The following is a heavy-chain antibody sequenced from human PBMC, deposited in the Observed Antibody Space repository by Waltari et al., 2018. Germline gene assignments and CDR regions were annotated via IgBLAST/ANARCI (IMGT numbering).Heavy chain of an antibody. CDR1: GFTFSNFW. CDR3: GSDLTGVQDF. D-gene: IGHD2-8*02. CDR2: SDTDGMTT. V-gene: IGHV3-74*01. Sequence: EMQLVQSGGGLVQPGGSLRLSCAALGFTFSNFWMHRGRQAPGKGLVWVSRSDTDGMTTDYADSVKGRFNISRDNARNTLYLQMNSLRAEDTAIYYCGSDLTGVQDFWGPGTLVTVSS. J-gene: IGHJ4*02.